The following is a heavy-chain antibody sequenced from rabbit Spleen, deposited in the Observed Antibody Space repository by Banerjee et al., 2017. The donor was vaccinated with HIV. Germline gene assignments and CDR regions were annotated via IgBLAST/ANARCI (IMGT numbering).Heavy chain of an antibody. CDR3: ARDLVGVIGWNFYL. J-gene: IGHJ4*01. D-gene: IGHD1-1*01. Sequence: QEQLEESGGDLVKPGASLTLTCTASGFSFSSSYWICWVRQAPGKGLEWIACIDTGSSGFTYFASWAKGRFTISKTSSTTVTLRMTSLTAADRATYFCARDLVGVIGWNFYLWGPGTLVTVS. V-gene: IGHV1S45*01. CDR2: IDTGSSGFT. CDR1: GFSFSSSYW.